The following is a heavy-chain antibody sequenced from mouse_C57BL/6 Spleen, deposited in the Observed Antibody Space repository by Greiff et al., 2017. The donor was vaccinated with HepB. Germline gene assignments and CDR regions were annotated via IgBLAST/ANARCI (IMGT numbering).Heavy chain of an antibody. D-gene: IGHD2-4*01. CDR3: ARWGDYDPFDY. CDR1: GYTFTDYY. J-gene: IGHJ2*01. V-gene: IGHV1-26*01. Sequence: EVQLQQSGPELVKPGASVKISCKASGYTFTDYYMNWVKQSHGKSLEWIGDINPNNGGTSYNQKFKGKATLTVDKSSSTAYMELRSLTSEDSAVYYCARWGDYDPFDYWGQGTTLTVSS. CDR2: INPNNGGT.